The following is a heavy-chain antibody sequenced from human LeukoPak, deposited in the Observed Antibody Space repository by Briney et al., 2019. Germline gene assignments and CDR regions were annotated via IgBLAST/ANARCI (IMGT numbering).Heavy chain of an antibody. CDR3: TAAIHTYNWFDP. CDR2: ITGSGDSGDRT. CDR1: GFTFSSYA. V-gene: IGHV3-23*01. D-gene: IGHD2-2*02. Sequence: QPGGSLRLSCAASGFTFSSYAMSWVRQAPGKGLEWVSAITGSGDSGDRTYYADSVKGRFTISRDNSKNTLYLQMNSLRAEDTAVYYCTAAIHTYNWFDPWGQGTLVTVSS. J-gene: IGHJ5*02.